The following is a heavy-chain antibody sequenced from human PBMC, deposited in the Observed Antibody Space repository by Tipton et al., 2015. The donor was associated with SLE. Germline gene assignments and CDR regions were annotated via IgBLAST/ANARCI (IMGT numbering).Heavy chain of an antibody. J-gene: IGHJ4*02. V-gene: IGHV4-34*01. CDR3: ARDCTTGVCYTTSFDY. CDR1: GGSFSDYS. CDR2: INHSGST. Sequence: TLSLTCAVYGGSFSDYSWSWLRQPPGKGLEWIGEINHSGSTNYNPSLKSRVTISIDTSKNQFSLRLSSVTAADTAVYYCARDCTTGVCYTTSFDYWGQGTLVTVSP. D-gene: IGHD2-8*01.